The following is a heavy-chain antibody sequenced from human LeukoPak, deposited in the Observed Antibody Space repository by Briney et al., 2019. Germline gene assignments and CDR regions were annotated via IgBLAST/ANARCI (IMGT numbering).Heavy chain of an antibody. CDR2: IWYDGSNK. V-gene: IGHV3-33*01. J-gene: IGHJ5*02. CDR1: GFTFRSYG. CDR3: ARGIAAAGNPNWFDP. D-gene: IGHD6-13*01. Sequence: GGSLRLSCEASGFTFRSYGMHWVRQAPGKGLEWVAVIWYDGSNKYYADSVKGRFTISRDNSGNTVYLQMNSLRVEDTALYYCARGIAAAGNPNWFDPWGQGTLVTVSS.